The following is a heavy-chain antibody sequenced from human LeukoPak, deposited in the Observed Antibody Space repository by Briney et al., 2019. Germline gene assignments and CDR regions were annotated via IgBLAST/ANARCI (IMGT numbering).Heavy chain of an antibody. CDR2: IYYSGST. D-gene: IGHD6-13*01. J-gene: IGHJ3*02. CDR1: GGSIINSSYY. CDR3: ARVLYSSSQKLRAFDI. Sequence: KPSETLSLTCTVSGGSIINSSYYWSWIRQPPGKGLEWIGYIYYSGSTNYNPSLKSRVTISVDTSKNQFSLKLSSVTAADTAVYYCARVLYSSSQKLRAFDIWGQGTMVTVSS. V-gene: IGHV4-61*01.